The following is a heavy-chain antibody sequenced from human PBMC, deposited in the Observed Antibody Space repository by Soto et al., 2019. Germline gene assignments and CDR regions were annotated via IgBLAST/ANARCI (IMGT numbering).Heavy chain of an antibody. Sequence: SVKVSCKASGGTFSSYAISWVRQAPGQGLERMGGIIPIFGTANYAQKFQGRVTITADESTSTAYMELSSLRSEDTAVYYCARGARTRLSPIIVVVPAAMQNYDAFDIWGQGTMVTVSS. CDR3: ARGARTRLSPIIVVVPAAMQNYDAFDI. CDR2: IIPIFGTA. CDR1: GGTFSSYA. V-gene: IGHV1-69*13. D-gene: IGHD2-2*01. J-gene: IGHJ3*02.